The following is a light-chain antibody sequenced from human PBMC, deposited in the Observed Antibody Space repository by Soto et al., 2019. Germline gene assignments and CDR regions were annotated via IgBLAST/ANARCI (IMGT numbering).Light chain of an antibody. CDR3: QHYNSYSEA. CDR2: KAS. J-gene: IGKJ1*01. Sequence: DIQMTQSPSTLSGSVGDRVTITCRASQTISSWLAWYQQKPGKAPKLLIYKASTLKSRVPSRFSGSGSGTEFTLTISSLQPDDITTYYCQHYNSYSEAFGQGTKGELK. CDR1: QTISSW. V-gene: IGKV1-5*03.